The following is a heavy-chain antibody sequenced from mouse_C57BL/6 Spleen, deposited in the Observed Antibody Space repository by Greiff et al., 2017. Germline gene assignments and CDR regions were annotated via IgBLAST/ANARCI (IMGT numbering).Heavy chain of an antibody. CDR3: ARSYYSNSFDY. V-gene: IGHV1-61*01. Sequence: QVHVKQPGAELVRPGSSVKLSCKASGYTFTSYWMDWVKQRPGQGLEWIGNIYPSDSETHYNQKFKDKATLTVDKSSSTAYMQLSSLTSEDSAVYYCARSYYSNSFDYWGQGTTLTVSS. J-gene: IGHJ2*01. D-gene: IGHD2-5*01. CDR2: IYPSDSET. CDR1: GYTFTSYW.